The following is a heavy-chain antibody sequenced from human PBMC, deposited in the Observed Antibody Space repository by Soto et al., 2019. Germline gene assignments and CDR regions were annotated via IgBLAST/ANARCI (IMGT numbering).Heavy chain of an antibody. CDR1: GFTFSSYG. Sequence: GVSLRLSCAPSGFTFSSYGMHWFRQAPGKGLEWVAVISYDGSNKYYADSVKGRFTISRDNSKNTLYLQMNSLRAEDTAVYYCAKDRLEQTYYFDYWGQGTLVTVS. V-gene: IGHV3-30*18. D-gene: IGHD1-1*01. CDR2: ISYDGSNK. CDR3: AKDRLEQTYYFDY. J-gene: IGHJ4*02.